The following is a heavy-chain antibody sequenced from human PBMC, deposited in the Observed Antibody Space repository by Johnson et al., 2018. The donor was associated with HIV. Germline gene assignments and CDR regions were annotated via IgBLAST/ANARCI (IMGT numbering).Heavy chain of an antibody. CDR3: ANGDSYYFESSGYYYTAFDL. Sequence: VQLVESGGGLVQPGGSLRLSCAASGFTVSSNYMSWVRQAPGKGLEWVSVIYSGGSTYYADSVKGRFTISRDNSKNTLYLQMNSLRAEDTAVYYCANGDSYYFESSGYYYTAFDLWGQGTMVTVSS. J-gene: IGHJ3*01. CDR1: GFTVSSNY. D-gene: IGHD3-22*01. CDR2: IYSGGST. V-gene: IGHV3-66*01.